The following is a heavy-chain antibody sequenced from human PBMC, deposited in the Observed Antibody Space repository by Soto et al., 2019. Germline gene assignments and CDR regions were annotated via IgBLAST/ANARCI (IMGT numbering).Heavy chain of an antibody. V-gene: IGHV3-30*18. CDR3: AKDRVESGLGEIDY. CDR2: ISYDGSKK. CDR1: GFSFSNNG. Sequence: VQLVESGGGVVQPGRSLRLSCAASGFSFSNNGMHWVRQAPGKGLEWVAIISYDGSKKYYADSVKGRVTISRDNSKNTLYLQMNSLRVEDTAIYYCAKDRVESGLGEIDYWGQGTLVTVSS. D-gene: IGHD3-16*01. J-gene: IGHJ4*02.